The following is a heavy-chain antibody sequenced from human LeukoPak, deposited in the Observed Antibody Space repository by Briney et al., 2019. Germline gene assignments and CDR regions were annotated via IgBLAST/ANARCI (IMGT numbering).Heavy chain of an antibody. CDR1: GFTFSSYS. V-gene: IGHV4-30-4*08. CDR3: ARHCSSTSCYPLSAFDI. D-gene: IGHD2-2*01. J-gene: IGHJ3*02. Sequence: LRLSCAASGFTFSSYSMNWIRQPPGKGLEWIGYIYYSGSTYYNPSLKSRVTISVDTSKNQFSLKLSSVTAADTAVYYCARHCSSTSCYPLSAFDIWGQGTMVTVSS. CDR2: IYYSGST.